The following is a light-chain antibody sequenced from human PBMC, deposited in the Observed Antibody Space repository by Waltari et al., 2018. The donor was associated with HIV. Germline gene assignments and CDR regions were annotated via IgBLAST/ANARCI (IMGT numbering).Light chain of an antibody. CDR2: DVN. CDR3: CSYADNYPVV. CDR1: SSDVGGFNQ. V-gene: IGLV2-11*01. J-gene: IGLJ2*01. Sequence: QSALTQPRSLTGAAGQSVIISCTGTSSDVGGFNQVSWYQHHPGKAPKFMIYDVNKRPSGVPDRFSGSKSGNTASLTISELQAEDEADYYCCSYADNYPVVFGGGTKLTVL.